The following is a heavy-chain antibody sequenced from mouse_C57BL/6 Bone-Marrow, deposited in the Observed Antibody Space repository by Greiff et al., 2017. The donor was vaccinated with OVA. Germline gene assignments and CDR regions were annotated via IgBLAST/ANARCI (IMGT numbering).Heavy chain of an antibody. CDR2: INPNNGGT. CDR1: GYTFTDYN. CDR3: ARGDYYGSSPWFAY. Sequence: EVQRVESGPELVKPGASVKMSCKASGYTFTDYNMNWVKQSHGKSLEWIGYINPNNGGTSYNQKFKGKATLTVNKSSSTAYMELRSLTSEDSAVYYCARGDYYGSSPWFAYWGQGALVTVSA. D-gene: IGHD1-1*01. J-gene: IGHJ3*01. V-gene: IGHV1-22*01.